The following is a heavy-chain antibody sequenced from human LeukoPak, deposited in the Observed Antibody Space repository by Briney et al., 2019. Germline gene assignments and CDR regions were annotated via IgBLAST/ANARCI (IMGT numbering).Heavy chain of an antibody. CDR1: GFTFSGYA. J-gene: IGHJ4*02. V-gene: IGHV3-64*01. D-gene: IGHD4-23*01. CDR3: AREVDGGNDY. CDR2: ISSKGDTT. Sequence: GGSLRLSCAASGFTFSGYAMHWVRQAPGKGLEYVSVISSKGDTTYCANSVKGRFTTSRDNSRNAVYLQMGSLRAEDMAVYYCAREVDGGNDYWGQGTPVAVSS.